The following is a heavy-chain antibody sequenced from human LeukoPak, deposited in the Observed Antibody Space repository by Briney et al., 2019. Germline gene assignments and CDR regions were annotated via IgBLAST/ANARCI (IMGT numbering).Heavy chain of an antibody. CDR3: ASVRAAAGFDY. CDR1: GGSISSYY. D-gene: IGHD6-13*01. J-gene: IGHJ4*02. V-gene: IGHV4-59*01. CDR2: IYYSGST. Sequence: PSETLSLTCTVSGGSISSYYWSWIRQPPGKGLEWIGYIYYSGSTNYNPSLKSRVTISVDTSKNQFSLKLSSVTAADTAVYYCASVRAAAGFDYWGQGTLVTVSS.